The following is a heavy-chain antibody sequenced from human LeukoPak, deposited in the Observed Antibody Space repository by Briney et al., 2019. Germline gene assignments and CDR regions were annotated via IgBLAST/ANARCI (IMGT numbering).Heavy chain of an antibody. CDR3: AKGWFGELIDYYYYGMDV. CDR1: GFTFSSYG. Sequence: GGSLRLSCAASGFTFSSYGMHWVRQAPGKGLEWVAVISYDGSNKYYADSVKGRFTISRGNSKNTLYLQMNSLRAEDTAVYYCAKGWFGELIDYYYYGMDVWGQGTTVTVSS. CDR2: ISYDGSNK. V-gene: IGHV3-30*18. J-gene: IGHJ6*02. D-gene: IGHD3-10*01.